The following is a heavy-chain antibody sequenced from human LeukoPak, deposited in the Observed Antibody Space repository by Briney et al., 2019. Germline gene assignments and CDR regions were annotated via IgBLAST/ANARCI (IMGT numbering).Heavy chain of an antibody. D-gene: IGHD5-18*01. CDR2: IRYDGSNK. CDR3: AKDLRGYSYGSDAFDI. Sequence: GGSLRLSCAASGFTFSSYGMRWVRQAPGKGLEWVAFIRYDGSNKYYADSVKGRFTVSRDNSKNTLYLQMNSLRAEDTAVYYCAKDLRGYSYGSDAFDIWGQGTMVTVSS. J-gene: IGHJ3*02. V-gene: IGHV3-30*02. CDR1: GFTFSSYG.